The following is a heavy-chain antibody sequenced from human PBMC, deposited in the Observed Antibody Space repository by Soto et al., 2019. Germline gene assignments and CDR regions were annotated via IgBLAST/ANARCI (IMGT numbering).Heavy chain of an antibody. CDR2: IRSKAYGGTT. Sequence: PGGCLRLSCTASGFTFGDYAMSWYRQAPGKGLEWVGFIRSKAYGGTTEYAASVKGRFTISRDDSRSIGFLQMNSLKTEDTAVYYCTSPGPYGDHYNYLDYWGQGTLVTVSS. D-gene: IGHD4-17*01. J-gene: IGHJ4*02. V-gene: IGHV3-49*03. CDR1: GFTFGDYA. CDR3: TSPGPYGDHYNYLDY.